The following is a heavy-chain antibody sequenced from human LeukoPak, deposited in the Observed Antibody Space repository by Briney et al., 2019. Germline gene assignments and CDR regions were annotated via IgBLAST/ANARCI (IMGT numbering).Heavy chain of an antibody. J-gene: IGHJ4*02. D-gene: IGHD6-19*01. V-gene: IGHV3-30*03. Sequence: GGSLRLSCAASGFTFSSYGMHWVRQAPGKRLERVAVISYDGSNKYYADSVKGRFTISRDNSKNTLYLQMNSLRAEDTAVYYCARGRRYIAVAGTKPMYYFGYWGQGTLVTVSS. CDR2: ISYDGSNK. CDR1: GFTFSSYG. CDR3: ARGRRYIAVAGTKPMYYFGY.